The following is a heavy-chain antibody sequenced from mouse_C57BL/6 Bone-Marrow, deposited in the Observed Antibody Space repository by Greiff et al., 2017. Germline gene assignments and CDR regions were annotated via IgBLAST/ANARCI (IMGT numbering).Heavy chain of an antibody. CDR2: ISSGGSYT. Sequence: EVQVVESGGDLVKPGGSLKLSCAASGFTFSSYGMSWVRQTPDKRLEWVATISSGGSYTYYPDSVKGRFTISRDNAKNTLYLQMSSMKSEDTAMYYCSRKGIYYYGSSYDWFAYWGQGTLVTVSA. J-gene: IGHJ3*01. V-gene: IGHV5-6*01. CDR3: SRKGIYYYGSSYDWFAY. CDR1: GFTFSSYG. D-gene: IGHD1-1*01.